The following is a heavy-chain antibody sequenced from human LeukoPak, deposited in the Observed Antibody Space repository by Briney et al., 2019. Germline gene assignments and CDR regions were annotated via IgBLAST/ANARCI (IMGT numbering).Heavy chain of an antibody. CDR2: IRYDGSNK. CDR3: AMSLSATSGWYDY. CDR1: GFTFSSYG. D-gene: IGHD6-19*01. Sequence: GGSLRLSCAASGFTFSSYGMHWVRQAPGKGLEWVAFIRYDGSNKYYADSVKGRFTISRGNSKNTLYLQMNSLRAEDTAVYYCAMSLSATSGWYDYWGQGTLVTVSS. V-gene: IGHV3-30*02. J-gene: IGHJ4*02.